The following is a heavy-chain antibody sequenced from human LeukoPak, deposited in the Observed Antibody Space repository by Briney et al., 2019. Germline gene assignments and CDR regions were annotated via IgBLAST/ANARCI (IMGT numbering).Heavy chain of an antibody. Sequence: SETLSLTCTVSGGSISSYYWSWILQPPGKGLESSGDICYSGSTNYNPSLKSRVTISVDTSKNQFSLKLSSVTAADTAVYYCASTPYDFWSGYYIGMFDPWGQGTLVTVSS. CDR3: ASTPYDFWSGYYIGMFDP. V-gene: IGHV4-59*01. J-gene: IGHJ5*02. D-gene: IGHD3-3*01. CDR1: GGSISSYY. CDR2: ICYSGST.